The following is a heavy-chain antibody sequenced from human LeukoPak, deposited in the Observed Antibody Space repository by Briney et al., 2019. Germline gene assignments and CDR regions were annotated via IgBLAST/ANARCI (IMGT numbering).Heavy chain of an antibody. Sequence: PGRSLRLSCAASGFTFSSYAMHWVRQAPGKGLEWVAVISYDGSNKYYADSVKGRFTISRDNSKNTLYLQMNSLRAEDTAVYYCAKQWSFGMVRGDYYGMDVWGQGTTVTVSS. V-gene: IGHV3-30*18. CDR2: ISYDGSNK. CDR1: GFTFSSYA. D-gene: IGHD3-10*01. J-gene: IGHJ6*02. CDR3: AKQWSFGMVRGDYYGMDV.